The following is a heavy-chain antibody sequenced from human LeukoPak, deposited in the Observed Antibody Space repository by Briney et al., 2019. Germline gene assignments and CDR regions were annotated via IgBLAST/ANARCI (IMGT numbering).Heavy chain of an antibody. CDR2: INHSGST. CDR1: GGSFSGYY. Sequence: PSETLSLTCAVYGGSFSGYYWSWIRQPPGKGLEWIGEINHSGSTNYNPSLKSRVTISVDTSKNQFSLKLSSVTAADTAVYYCARGEVSMVRGDRNWFDPWGKGTLVTVSS. V-gene: IGHV4-34*01. CDR3: ARGEVSMVRGDRNWFDP. D-gene: IGHD3-10*01. J-gene: IGHJ5*02.